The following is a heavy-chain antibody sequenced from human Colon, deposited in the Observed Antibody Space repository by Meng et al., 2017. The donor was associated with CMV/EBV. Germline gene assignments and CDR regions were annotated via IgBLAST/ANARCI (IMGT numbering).Heavy chain of an antibody. Sequence: GESLKISCAASGFTFSSSYDMSWVRQAPGKGLEWVSTISGSGGTTHYADSAKGRFTISRDNSKNTLYLQMNSLRVEDTAVYYCAKGDISGWFYFDYWGQGTLVTVSS. D-gene: IGHD6-19*01. V-gene: IGHV3-23*01. CDR3: AKGDISGWFYFDY. CDR1: GFTFSSSYD. CDR2: ISGSGGTT. J-gene: IGHJ4*02.